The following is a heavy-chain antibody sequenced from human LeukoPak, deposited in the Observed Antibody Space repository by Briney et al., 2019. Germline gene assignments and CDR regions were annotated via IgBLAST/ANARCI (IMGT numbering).Heavy chain of an antibody. V-gene: IGHV3-21*01. D-gene: IGHD2-15*01. CDR3: ARGRCSGGSCYPKYYFDY. J-gene: IGHJ4*02. CDR1: GFTFSSYS. CDR2: ISSSSSYI. Sequence: GGSLRLSCAASGFTFSSYSMNWVRQAPGKGLEWVSSISSSSSYIYYADSVKGRFTISRDNAKNSLYLQMNSLRAEGTAVYYCARGRCSGGSCYPKYYFDYWGQGTLVTVPS.